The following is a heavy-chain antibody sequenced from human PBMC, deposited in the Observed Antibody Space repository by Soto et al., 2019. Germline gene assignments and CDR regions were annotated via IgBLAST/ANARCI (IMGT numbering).Heavy chain of an antibody. CDR3: AHRGTYYYGSGSYRDAFDI. CDR1: GFSLSTSGVG. J-gene: IGHJ3*02. Sequence: SGPTLVNPTQTLTLTCTFSGFSLSTSGVGVGWIRQPPGKALEWLALIYWDDDKRYSPSLKSRLTITKDTSKNQVVLTMTNMDPVDTATYYCAHRGTYYYGSGSYRDAFDIWGQGTMVTVSS. V-gene: IGHV2-5*02. D-gene: IGHD3-10*01. CDR2: IYWDDDK.